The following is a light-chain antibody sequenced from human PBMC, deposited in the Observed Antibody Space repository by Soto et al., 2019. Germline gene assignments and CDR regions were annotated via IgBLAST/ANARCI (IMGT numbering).Light chain of an antibody. CDR2: DVS. CDR3: SSYATNRDVL. V-gene: IGLV2-14*03. CDR1: SSDIGHYNF. J-gene: IGLJ2*01. Sequence: QSALTQPASVSGSTGQSITISCTGSSSDIGHYNFVSWYQHHPGKAPKLIIYDVSDRPSGVSNRFSGPKSGNTASLTISGLQAEDEADYYCSSYATNRDVLFGGGTKLTVL.